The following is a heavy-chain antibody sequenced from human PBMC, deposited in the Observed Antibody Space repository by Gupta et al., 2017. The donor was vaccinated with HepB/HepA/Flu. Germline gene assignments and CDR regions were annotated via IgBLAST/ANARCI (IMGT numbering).Heavy chain of an antibody. CDR3: AKDLYFWSAMDV. V-gene: IGHV3-23*01. CDR1: RLSIRGTA. J-gene: IGHJ6*03. Sequence: EVQLLASGGALAQPGGSLRLSCAASRLSIRGTAVSWVRQAPGKGLEWVSGIGSDMNAHYGDSVRGRFTISRDNSKNTVYLQMNSLRAEDTAVYYCAKDLYFWSAMDVWGTGTTVTVSS. D-gene: IGHD3-3*01. CDR2: IGSDMNA.